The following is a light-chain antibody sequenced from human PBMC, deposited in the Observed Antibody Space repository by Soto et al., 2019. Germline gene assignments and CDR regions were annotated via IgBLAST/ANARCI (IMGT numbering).Light chain of an antibody. CDR2: GAS. V-gene: IGKV3-15*01. J-gene: IGKJ2*01. CDR1: QSVGSN. Sequence: EIVMTQSPATLSVSPGERATLSCRASQSVGSNLAWYQQKPGQAPRLLIYGASTRATGIPARFSGSGSGTEFTLTISSLQSEDFAVYYCQHYNIWPPYTFRQGTKLEIK. CDR3: QHYNIWPPYT.